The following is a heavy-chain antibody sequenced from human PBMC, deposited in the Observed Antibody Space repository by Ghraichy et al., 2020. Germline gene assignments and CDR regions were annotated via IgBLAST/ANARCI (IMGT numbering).Heavy chain of an antibody. D-gene: IGHD4-17*01. V-gene: IGHV3-30*18. CDR2: ISYDGSNK. Sequence: LSLTCAASGFTFSSYGMHWGRQAPGKGLEWVAVISYDGSNKYYAYSVKGRFTISRDNSKKTQYLQMNSLRAEDTAVYYCAKVSMTTVTTDAFDIWGQGTMVTVSS. CDR1: GFTFSSYG. CDR3: AKVSMTTVTTDAFDI. J-gene: IGHJ3*02.